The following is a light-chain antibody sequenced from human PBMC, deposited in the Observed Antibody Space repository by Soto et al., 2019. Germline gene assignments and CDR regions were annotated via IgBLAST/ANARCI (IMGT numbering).Light chain of an antibody. CDR2: DVN. CDR3: SSYKSSSSLPYV. Sequence: QSALTQPASVSGSPGQSFTIPCTETSSDVGGYNLVSWYQQYPDKAPKLMIFDVNTRPSGVSNRFSGSKSGNTASLTISGLQAEDEADYYCSSYKSSSSLPYVFGTGTKLTVL. V-gene: IGLV2-14*01. CDR1: SSDVGGYNL. J-gene: IGLJ1*01.